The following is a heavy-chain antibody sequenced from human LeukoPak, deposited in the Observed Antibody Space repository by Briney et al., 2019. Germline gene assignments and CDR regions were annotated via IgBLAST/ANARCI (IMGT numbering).Heavy chain of an antibody. Sequence: PGGSLRLSCAASGFTFSSYAMSWVRQAPGKGLEWVSAISGSGGSTYYADSVKGRFTISRDNSKNTLYLQMNSLRAEDTAVYYCAKDRGRAYYDFWSGYTAFDYWGQGTLVTVSS. D-gene: IGHD3-3*01. V-gene: IGHV3-23*01. J-gene: IGHJ4*02. CDR3: AKDRGRAYYDFWSGYTAFDY. CDR1: GFTFSSYA. CDR2: ISGSGGST.